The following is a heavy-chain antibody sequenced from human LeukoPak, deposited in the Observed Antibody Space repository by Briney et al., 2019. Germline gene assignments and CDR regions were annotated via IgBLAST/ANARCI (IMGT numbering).Heavy chain of an antibody. V-gene: IGHV3-72*01. CDR3: ARDERVYGDYYYAMDV. Sequence: PGGSLRLSCAVSGFTFSDHYMDWVCQAPGKGLEWVGRSRNKARSYTSEYAASVKGRFTISRDELENSLYLQMNSLKTEDTAVYYCARDERVYGDYYYAMDVWGQGTTVTVSS. D-gene: IGHD4-17*01. CDR2: SRNKARSYTS. J-gene: IGHJ6*02. CDR1: GFTFSDHY.